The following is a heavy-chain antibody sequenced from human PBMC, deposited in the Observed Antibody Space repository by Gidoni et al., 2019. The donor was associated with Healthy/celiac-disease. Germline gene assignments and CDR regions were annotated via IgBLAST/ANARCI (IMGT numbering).Heavy chain of an antibody. CDR3: SYSYYYYGMDV. J-gene: IGHJ6*02. CDR2: INHSGST. CDR1: GGSFSGYY. Sequence: QVQLQQWGAGLLTPSETLSLTCAVYGGSFSGYYWSWIRQPPGKGLEWIGEINHSGSTNYNPSLKSRVTISVDTSKNQFSLKLSSVTAADTAVYYCSYSYYYYGMDVWGQGTTVTVSS. V-gene: IGHV4-34*01. D-gene: IGHD1-26*01.